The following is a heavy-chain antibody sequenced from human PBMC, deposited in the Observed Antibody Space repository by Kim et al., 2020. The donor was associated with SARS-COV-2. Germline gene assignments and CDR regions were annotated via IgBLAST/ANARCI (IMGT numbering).Heavy chain of an antibody. CDR1: GFTFSSYA. J-gene: IGHJ4*02. Sequence: GGSLRLSCAASGFTFSSYAMHWVRQAPGKGLEYVSAISSNGGSTYYANSVKGRFTISRDNSKNTLYLQMGSLRAEDMAVYYCASGDGYSYFDYWGQGTLVTVSS. CDR3: ASGDGYSYFDY. CDR2: ISSNGGST. D-gene: IGHD5-12*01. V-gene: IGHV3-64*01.